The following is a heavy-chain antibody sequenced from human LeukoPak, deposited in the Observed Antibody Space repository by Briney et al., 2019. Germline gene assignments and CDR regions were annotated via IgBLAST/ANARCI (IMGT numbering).Heavy chain of an antibody. CDR2: ISAYNGDT. CDR1: GYTYTTYY. Sequence: ASVKVSCKASGYTYTTYYMHWVRQAPGQGLEWMGWISAYNGDTNYAQKLQGRVTMTTDTPTRTAYMELRSLRYDDTAVYYFPSDEAEFRYYVRYFDYWGQGTLVTVSS. D-gene: IGHD3-16*01. CDR3: PSDEAEFRYYVRYFDY. J-gene: IGHJ4*02. V-gene: IGHV1-18*04.